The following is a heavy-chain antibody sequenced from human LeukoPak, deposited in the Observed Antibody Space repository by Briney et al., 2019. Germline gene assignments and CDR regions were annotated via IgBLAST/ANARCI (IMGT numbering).Heavy chain of an antibody. CDR3: ASGCSSTSCPIDY. D-gene: IGHD2-2*01. Sequence: GASVKVSCKASGYTFTGYYMHWVRQAPGQGLEWMGWINPNSGGTNYAQKFQGRVTMTRDTSISTAYMEPSRLRSDDTAVYYCASGCSSTSCPIDYWGQGTLVTVSS. CDR2: INPNSGGT. V-gene: IGHV1-2*02. J-gene: IGHJ4*02. CDR1: GYTFTGYY.